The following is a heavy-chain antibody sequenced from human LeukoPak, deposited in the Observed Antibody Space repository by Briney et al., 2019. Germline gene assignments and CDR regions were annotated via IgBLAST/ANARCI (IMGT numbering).Heavy chain of an antibody. CDR2: IYYSGST. Sequence: SETLSLTCTVSGGSINTYYWSWLRQPPGKGLEWIGYIYYSGSTNYNPSLKSRVIILVDTSKNQFSLKLSSVTAADTAVYYCARSRVTMVRGSPNWNFDYWGQGILVTVSS. CDR3: ARSRVTMVRGSPNWNFDY. CDR1: GGSINTYY. J-gene: IGHJ4*02. V-gene: IGHV4-59*01. D-gene: IGHD3-10*01.